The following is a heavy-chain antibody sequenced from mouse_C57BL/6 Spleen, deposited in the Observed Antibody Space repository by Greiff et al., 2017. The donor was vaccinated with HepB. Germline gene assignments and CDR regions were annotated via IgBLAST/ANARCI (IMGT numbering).Heavy chain of an antibody. J-gene: IGHJ4*01. CDR2: INPNNGRT. D-gene: IGHD2-3*01. Sequence: VQLQQSGPELVKPGASVKIPCKASGYTFTDYNMDWVKQSHGKSLEWIGDINPNNGRTIYNQKFKGKATLTVDKSSSTAYMELRSLTSEDTAVYYCARYDGYPYAMDYWGQGTSVTVSS. V-gene: IGHV1-18*01. CDR3: ARYDGYPYAMDY. CDR1: GYTFTDYN.